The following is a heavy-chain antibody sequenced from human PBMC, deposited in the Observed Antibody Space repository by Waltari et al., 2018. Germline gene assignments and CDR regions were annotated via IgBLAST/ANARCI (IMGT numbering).Heavy chain of an antibody. CDR2: IWYDGSNK. CDR1: GFTFSSYG. CDR3: ARELGSSAKGRYFQH. D-gene: IGHD2-2*01. Sequence: VQLLQSGGGLVQPGRSLRLSCAASGFTFSSYGMHWVRQAPGKGLEWVEVIWYDGSNKYYADSVKGRFTISRDNSKNTLYLQMNSLRAEDTAVYYCARELGSSAKGRYFQHWGQGTLVTVSS. V-gene: IGHV3-33*01. J-gene: IGHJ1*01.